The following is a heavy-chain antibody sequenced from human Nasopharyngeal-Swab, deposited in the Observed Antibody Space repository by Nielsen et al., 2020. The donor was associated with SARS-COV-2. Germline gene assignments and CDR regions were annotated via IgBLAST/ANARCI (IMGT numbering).Heavy chain of an antibody. CDR3: ARVSPIVVVVAARYWFDP. D-gene: IGHD2-15*01. CDR2: ISAYNGNT. Sequence: ASVKVSCKASGYTFTSYGISWVRQAPGQGLEWMRWISAYNGNTNYAQKLQGRVTMTTDTSTSTAYMELRSLRSDDTAVYYCARVSPIVVVVAARYWFDPWGQGTLVTVSS. CDR1: GYTFTSYG. V-gene: IGHV1-18*01. J-gene: IGHJ5*02.